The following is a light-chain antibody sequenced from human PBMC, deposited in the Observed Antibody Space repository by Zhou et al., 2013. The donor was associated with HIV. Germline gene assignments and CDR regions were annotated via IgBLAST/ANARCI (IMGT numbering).Light chain of an antibody. CDR1: QSIASD. CDR3: QQSYSTPPS. CDR2: GTS. V-gene: IGKV1-39*01. Sequence: DVQMTQSPSFLSASVGDRVTITCRASQSIASDLNWYQQKPGKAPKLLIYGTSTLQSGVPSRFSGRGSGTDFTLTISSLQPEDFATYHCQQSYSTPPSFGGGTKVEVK. J-gene: IGKJ4*01.